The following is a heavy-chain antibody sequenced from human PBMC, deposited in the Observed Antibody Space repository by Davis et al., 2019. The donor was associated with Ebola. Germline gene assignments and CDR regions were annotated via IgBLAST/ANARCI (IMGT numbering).Heavy chain of an antibody. J-gene: IGHJ6*02. CDR2: IYYSGST. V-gene: IGHV4-59*01. D-gene: IGHD5-12*01. CDR1: GGSISSYY. CDR3: ATTPLGYSGYDYYYYGMDV. Sequence: PSETLSLTCTVSGGSISSYYWSWIRQPPGKGLEWIGYIYYSGSTNYNPSLKSRVTISVDTSKNQFSLKLSSVTAADTAVYYCATTPLGYSGYDYYYYGMDVWGQGTTVTVSS.